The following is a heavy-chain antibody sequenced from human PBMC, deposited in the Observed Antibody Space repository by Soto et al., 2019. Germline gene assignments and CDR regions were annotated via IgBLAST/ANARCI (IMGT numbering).Heavy chain of an antibody. CDR3: ARARDRSGYYRYHFDF. J-gene: IGHJ4*02. D-gene: IGHD3-22*01. CDR2: IYYSGST. Sequence: SETLSLTCTVSGGSVSSDIYYWSWVRQPPGQGLEWIGYIYYSGSTNYNPSLKSRVTISVDRSKNEFSLKLTSVTAADTAVYYCARARDRSGYYRYHFDFWGQGTLVTVSS. V-gene: IGHV4-61*01. CDR1: GGSVSSDIYY.